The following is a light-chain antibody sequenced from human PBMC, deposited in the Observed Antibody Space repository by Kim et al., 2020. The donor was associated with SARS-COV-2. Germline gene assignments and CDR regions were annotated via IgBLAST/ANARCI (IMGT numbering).Light chain of an antibody. V-gene: IGLV4-69*01. J-gene: IGLJ2*01. Sequence: SVRLTCTLSSEYSTYAIAWQQQQPEKGPRFLVRLNSDGSHTKGDGIPDRFSGSGSGAERYLTISSLQSEDEADYYCQTWGTGIPVAFGGGTQLTVL. CDR3: QTWGTGIPVA. CDR1: SEYSTYA. CDR2: LNSDGSH.